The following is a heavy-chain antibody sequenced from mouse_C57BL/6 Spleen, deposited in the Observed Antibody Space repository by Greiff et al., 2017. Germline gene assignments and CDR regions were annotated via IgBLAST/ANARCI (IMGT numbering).Heavy chain of an antibody. D-gene: IGHD1-1*01. V-gene: IGHV1-61*01. CDR1: GYTFTSYW. CDR3: ARDVLRNDAMDY. Sequence: QVQLQQPGAELVRPGSSVKLSCTASGYTFTSYWMDWVKQRPGQGLEWIGNIYPSDSDTHYNQKFKDKATVTVDKSSNTAYMQLSSLTSEDSAVYYCARDVLRNDAMDYWGQGTSVTVSA. J-gene: IGHJ4*01. CDR2: IYPSDSDT.